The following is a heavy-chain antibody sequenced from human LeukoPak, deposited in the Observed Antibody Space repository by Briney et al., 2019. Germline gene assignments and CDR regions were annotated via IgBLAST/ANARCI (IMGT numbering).Heavy chain of an antibody. V-gene: IGHV4-30-2*01. Sequence: SQTLSLTCTVSGGSISSGGYYWSWIRQPPGKGLEWIGYIYHSGSTYYNPSLKSRVTISVDRSKNQFSLKLSSVTAADTAVYYCAIAAAGRFDYWGQGTLVTVSS. J-gene: IGHJ4*02. D-gene: IGHD6-13*01. CDR3: AIAAAGRFDY. CDR1: GGSISSGGYY. CDR2: IYHSGST.